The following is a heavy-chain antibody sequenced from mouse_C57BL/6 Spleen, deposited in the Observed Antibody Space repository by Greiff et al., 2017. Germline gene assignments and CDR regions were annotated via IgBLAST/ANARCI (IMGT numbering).Heavy chain of an antibody. CDR1: GYTFTSYW. CDR3: ARAGIATVVATDFDY. J-gene: IGHJ2*01. CDR2: INPSNGGT. V-gene: IGHV1-53*01. Sequence: QVQLQQPGTELVKPGASVKLSCKASGYTFTSYWMHWVKQRPGQGLEWIGNINPSNGGTNYNEKFKSKATLPVDKSSSTAYMQLSSLTSEDSAVYYCARAGIATVVATDFDYWGQGTTLTVSS. D-gene: IGHD1-1*01.